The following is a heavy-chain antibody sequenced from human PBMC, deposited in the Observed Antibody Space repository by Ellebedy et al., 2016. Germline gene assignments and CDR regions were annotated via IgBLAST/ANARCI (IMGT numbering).Heavy chain of an antibody. CDR1: GYSISSGYY. CDR2: IYHSGST. D-gene: IGHD2-2*01. Sequence: SETLSLTXTVSGYSISSGYYWGWIRQPPGKGLEWIGSIYHSGSTYYNPSLKSRVTISVDTSKNQFSLKLSSVTAADTAVYYCARRKSRYCSSTSCRFYYYYGMDVWGQGTTVAVSS. V-gene: IGHV4-38-2*02. CDR3: ARRKSRYCSSTSCRFYYYYGMDV. J-gene: IGHJ6*02.